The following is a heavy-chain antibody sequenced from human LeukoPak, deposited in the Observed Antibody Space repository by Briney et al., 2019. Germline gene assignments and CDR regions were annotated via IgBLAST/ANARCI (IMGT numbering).Heavy chain of an antibody. Sequence: KPAESLKISGKGSGYSFTSYWIGWVRQMPGKGLEWMGTFYSGDSDTTHSPSFQGQVTISADKPISTAYLQWSSLKTSDTAMYYCAREYYDYVWGSYRPAIPFFDYWGQGTLVTVSS. V-gene: IGHV5-51*04. CDR2: FYSGDSDT. CDR1: GYSFTSYW. CDR3: AREYYDYVWGSYRPAIPFFDY. D-gene: IGHD3-16*02. J-gene: IGHJ4*02.